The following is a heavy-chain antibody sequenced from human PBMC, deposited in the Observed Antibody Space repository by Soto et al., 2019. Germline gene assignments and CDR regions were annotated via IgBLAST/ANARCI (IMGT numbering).Heavy chain of an antibody. CDR2: ISSSGSTI. Sequence: EVQLVESGGGLVQPGGSLRLSCAASGFTFSSYEMNWVRQAPGKGLEWVSYISSSGSTIYYADSVKGRFTITRDNAKNSLYLQMNSLRAEDTAVYYCASEPENNQGRAHDAFDIWGQGTMVTVSS. V-gene: IGHV3-48*03. J-gene: IGHJ3*02. CDR3: ASEPENNQGRAHDAFDI. CDR1: GFTFSSYE.